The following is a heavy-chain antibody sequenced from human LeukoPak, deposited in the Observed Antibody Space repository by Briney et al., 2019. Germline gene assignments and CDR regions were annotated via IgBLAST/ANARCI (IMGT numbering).Heavy chain of an antibody. V-gene: IGHV4-59*01. CDR1: AAPITSFY. CDR3: ARYYDSSGYWSTPHFDS. CDR2: IQYSGST. Sequence: SETLSLTCTVSAAPITSFYWSWIRQPPGKGLQYIGYIQYSGSTNYNPSLKSRVTISVDTSKNQFSLKLSSVTAADTAVYYCARYYDSSGYWSTPHFDSWGQGTLVTVSS. J-gene: IGHJ4*02. D-gene: IGHD3-22*01.